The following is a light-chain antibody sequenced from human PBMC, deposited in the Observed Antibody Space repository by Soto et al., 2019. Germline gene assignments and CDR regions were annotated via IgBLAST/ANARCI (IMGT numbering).Light chain of an antibody. CDR3: RHYGSSPPMYT. CDR2: GTS. CDR1: QSVNNIY. V-gene: IGKV3-20*01. J-gene: IGKJ2*01. Sequence: DIVLTQSPGTLSLSPGETASLSCRASQSVNNIYLGWYQQKPGQAPRLLIYGTSSRATGIPDRFSGSGSGTDFTLTISRLEPEDFAVYYCRHYGSSPPMYTFGQGTKLEIK.